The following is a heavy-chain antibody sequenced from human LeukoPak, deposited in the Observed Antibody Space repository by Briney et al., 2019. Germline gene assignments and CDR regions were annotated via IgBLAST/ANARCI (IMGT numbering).Heavy chain of an antibody. D-gene: IGHD3-10*01. Sequence: PSETLSLTCTVSGGSISSYYWSWIRQPPGKGLEWIGYIYYSGSTNYNPSLKSRVTISVDTSKNQFSLKLSSVTAADTAVYYCARDYGSGNNWFDPWGQGTLVTVSS. V-gene: IGHV4-59*01. J-gene: IGHJ5*02. CDR1: GGSISSYY. CDR3: ARDYGSGNNWFDP. CDR2: IYYSGST.